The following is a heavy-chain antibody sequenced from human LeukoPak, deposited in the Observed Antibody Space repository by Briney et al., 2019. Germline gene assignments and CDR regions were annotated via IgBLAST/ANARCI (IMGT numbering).Heavy chain of an antibody. Sequence: GGSLRLSCAVSGFRVSDYYMSWVRQAPGKGLEWVGLIRDSGEAFYADFARGRFAISRDESENTLYLQMNSLRVEDTAVYFCARDRSANQDWVEFDPWGQGTPVIVSS. CDR1: GFRVSDYY. CDR3: ARDRSANQDWVEFDP. D-gene: IGHD3/OR15-3a*01. CDR2: IRDSGEA. V-gene: IGHV3-66*01. J-gene: IGHJ5*02.